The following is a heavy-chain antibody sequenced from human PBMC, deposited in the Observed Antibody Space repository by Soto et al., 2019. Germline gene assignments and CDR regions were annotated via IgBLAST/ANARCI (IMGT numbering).Heavy chain of an antibody. D-gene: IGHD1-1*01. CDR1: GYSFSNYS. Sequence: VQLVQSGAEVKKPGASVQVSCKTSGYSFSNYSMHWVRQVPGQGLEWMGKINPNGGNTSLAQKFKDAVTLTSDKSTNTVYMELGSLTSEDTAVYYCARDGVQLWPRYYFDYGGQGTLVTVSS. CDR2: INPNGGNT. J-gene: IGHJ4*02. V-gene: IGHV1-46*01. CDR3: ARDGVQLWPRYYFDY.